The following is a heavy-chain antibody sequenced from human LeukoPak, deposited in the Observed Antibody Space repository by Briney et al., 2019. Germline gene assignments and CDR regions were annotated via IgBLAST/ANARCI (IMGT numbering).Heavy chain of an antibody. D-gene: IGHD5-18*01. Sequence: GESLRLSCAASGFTFSSYTMNWVRQAPGKGLEWVSSISSGSIYIYYADSVKGRFTISRDNSKNTLYLQMDSLRTEDTAVYFCAKLYNYGYINWGQGTLVTVSS. CDR3: AKLYNYGYIN. V-gene: IGHV3-21*01. J-gene: IGHJ4*02. CDR2: ISSGSIYI. CDR1: GFTFSSYT.